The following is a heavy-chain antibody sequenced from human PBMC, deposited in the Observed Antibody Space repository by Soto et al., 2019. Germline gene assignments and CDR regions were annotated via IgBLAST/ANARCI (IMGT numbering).Heavy chain of an antibody. CDR2: ISYDGSNK. D-gene: IGHD3-22*01. V-gene: IGHV3-30*18. CDR1: GFTFSSYG. Sequence: QVQLVESGGGVVQPGRSLRLSCAASGFTFSSYGMHWVRQAPGKGLEWVAVISYDGSNKYYADSVKGRFTISRDNSKNTLYLQMNSLRAEDTDVYYCAKGKADYYDSSGYIDYWGQGPLVTVSS. J-gene: IGHJ4*02. CDR3: AKGKADYYDSSGYIDY.